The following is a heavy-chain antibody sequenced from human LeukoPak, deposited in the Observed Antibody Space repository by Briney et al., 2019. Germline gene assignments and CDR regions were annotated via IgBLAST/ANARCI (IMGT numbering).Heavy chain of an antibody. CDR2: ILYDGSNQ. V-gene: IGHV3-30*04. J-gene: IGHJ3*01. CDR1: VFTFSSYA. D-gene: IGHD3-3*01. Sequence: PGRPLRLSCAASVFTFSSYAMHWVRQAPGKGLEWVANILYDGSNQYYADSVKGRFTISRDNSKKTMYLKMNSLRGDDTAVYYCAKDWADMILESLDVFAVWGQGTVVTASS. CDR3: AKDWADMILESLDVFAV.